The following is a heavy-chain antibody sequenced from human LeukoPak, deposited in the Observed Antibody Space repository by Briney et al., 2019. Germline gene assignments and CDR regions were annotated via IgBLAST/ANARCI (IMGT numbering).Heavy chain of an antibody. Sequence: GESLKISCKGSGYSFTSYWIGWVRQAPGQGLEWMGWISAYNGNTNYAQKLQGRVTMTTDTSTSTAYMELRSLRSDDTAVYYCAREDPNAGDYEYYFDYWGQGTLVTVSS. CDR3: AREDPNAGDYEYYFDY. V-gene: IGHV1-18*04. J-gene: IGHJ4*02. D-gene: IGHD4-17*01. CDR2: ISAYNGNT. CDR1: GYSFTSYW.